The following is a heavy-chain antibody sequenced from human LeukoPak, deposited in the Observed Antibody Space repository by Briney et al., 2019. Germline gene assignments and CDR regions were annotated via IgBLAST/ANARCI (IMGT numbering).Heavy chain of an antibody. CDR3: ARDGGDHFFDP. D-gene: IGHD2-21*01. Sequence: GGSLRLSCAASGFTFSSYAMSWVRQAPGKGLEWVSVIYSGGSTYYADSVKGRFTISRDNSKNTLYLQMNSLRAEDTAVYYCARDGGDHFFDPWGQGTLVTVSS. J-gene: IGHJ5*02. V-gene: IGHV3-66*01. CDR2: IYSGGST. CDR1: GFTFSSYA.